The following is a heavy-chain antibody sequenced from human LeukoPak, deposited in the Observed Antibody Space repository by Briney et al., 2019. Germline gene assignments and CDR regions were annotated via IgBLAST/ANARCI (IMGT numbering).Heavy chain of an antibody. CDR3: AITYYYGSDAYQSRGSYYSYGMDV. V-gene: IGHV3-30-3*01. D-gene: IGHD3-10*01. CDR1: GFTFSSYA. Sequence: PGGSLRLSCAASGFTFSSYAMHWVRQAPGKGLEWVAVISYDGSNKYYGDSVKGRFTISRDNSKNTLYLQMNSLRAEDTAVYYCAITYYYGSDAYQSRGSYYSYGMDVWGQGTTVTVSS. J-gene: IGHJ6*02. CDR2: ISYDGSNK.